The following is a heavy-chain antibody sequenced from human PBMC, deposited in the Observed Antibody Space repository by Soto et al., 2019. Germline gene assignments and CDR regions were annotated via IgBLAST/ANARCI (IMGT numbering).Heavy chain of an antibody. V-gene: IGHV4-30-4*01. Sequence: QVQLQESGPGLVKPSQTLSLTCTVSGGSISSGDYYWNWIRQPPGKGLEWIGSIYYSGSTYYSPSTKSRVPISVGMSTNQVSLKLRSVSAADTAVYYCVRGAPGACSSTSCSDAFDLWGRGTMGAVSS. CDR1: GGSISSGDYY. CDR3: VRGAPGACSSTSCSDAFDL. D-gene: IGHD2-2*01. J-gene: IGHJ3*01. CDR2: IYYSGST.